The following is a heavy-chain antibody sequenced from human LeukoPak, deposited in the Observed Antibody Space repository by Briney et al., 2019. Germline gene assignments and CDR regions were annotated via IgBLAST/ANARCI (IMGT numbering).Heavy chain of an antibody. CDR2: IQYSGNNK. CDR1: GFTFINYG. CDR3: AKDQWLVLNY. D-gene: IGHD6-19*01. V-gene: IGHV3-30*02. J-gene: IGHJ4*02. Sequence: GGSLRLSCAASGFTFINYGMHWVLQAPGKGLEWVAFIQYSGNNKYYADSVKGRFTISRDNSKNTLYLQMNSLRSDDTALYYCAKDQWLVLNYWGQGTLVTVSS.